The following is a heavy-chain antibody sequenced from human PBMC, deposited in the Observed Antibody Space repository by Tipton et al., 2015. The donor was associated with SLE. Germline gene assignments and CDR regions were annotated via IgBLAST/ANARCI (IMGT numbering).Heavy chain of an antibody. Sequence: SLRLSCAASGFTFSSYWMSWVRQAPGKGLEWVANIKQDGSEEYYVDSVKGRFTISRDNAKNSVYLQMNSLRDEDTAVYYCAREYSSYVPPDFDYWGQGALVTVSS. J-gene: IGHJ4*02. CDR2: IKQDGSEE. V-gene: IGHV3-7*01. CDR1: GFTFSSYW. CDR3: AREYSSYVPPDFDY. D-gene: IGHD6-6*01.